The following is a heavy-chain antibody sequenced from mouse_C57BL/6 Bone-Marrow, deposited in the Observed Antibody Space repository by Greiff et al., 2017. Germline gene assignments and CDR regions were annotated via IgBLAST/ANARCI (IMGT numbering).Heavy chain of an antibody. CDR3: ARAGPLGRSFDY. D-gene: IGHD4-1*01. V-gene: IGHV1-55*01. CDR2: IYPTSGRT. Sequence: QVQLQQPGAELVKPGASVKMSCKASGYTFTSYWITWVKQRPGQGLEWIGDIYPTSGRTNYNEKFKSKAILTVDTSSTTSYLQLSSLTSADSAVFDCARAGPLGRSFDYWGQGTTLTVSS. CDR1: GYTFTSYW. J-gene: IGHJ2*01.